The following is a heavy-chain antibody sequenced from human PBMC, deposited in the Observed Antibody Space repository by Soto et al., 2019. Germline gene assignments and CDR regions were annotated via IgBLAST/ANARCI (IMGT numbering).Heavy chain of an antibody. CDR2: MNPNSGNT. CDR1: VYTFTSYD. J-gene: IGHJ5*02. CDR3: ARGKDYYDSSGYFYWFDP. V-gene: IGHV1-8*01. D-gene: IGHD3-22*01. Sequence: ASVKFSCKASVYTFTSYDINWVRQATGQGLEWMGWMNPNSGNTGYAQKFQGRVTMTRNTSISTAYMELSSLRSEDTAVYYCARGKDYYDSSGYFYWFDPWGQGTLVTVSS.